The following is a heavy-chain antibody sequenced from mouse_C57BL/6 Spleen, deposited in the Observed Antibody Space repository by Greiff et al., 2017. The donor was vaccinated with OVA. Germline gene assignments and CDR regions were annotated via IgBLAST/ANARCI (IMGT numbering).Heavy chain of an antibody. CDR1: GYAFSSSW. CDR3: ANYYGSSYGGYFDV. D-gene: IGHD1-1*01. Sequence: LQESGPELVKPGASVKISCKASGYAFSSSWMNWVKQRPGKGLEWIGRIYPGDGDTNYNGKFKGKATLTADKSSSTAYMQLSSLTSEDSAVYFCANYYGSSYGGYFDVWGTGTTVTVSS. J-gene: IGHJ1*03. CDR2: IYPGDGDT. V-gene: IGHV1-82*01.